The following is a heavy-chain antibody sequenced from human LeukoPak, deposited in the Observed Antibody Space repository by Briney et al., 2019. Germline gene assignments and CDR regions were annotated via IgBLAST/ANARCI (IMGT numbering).Heavy chain of an antibody. V-gene: IGHV3-48*03. CDR2: ISSSCSTI. CDR3: ARDPYSGMYSAYYYYYMDA. J-gene: IGHJ6*03. Sequence: GGSLRLSCAASGFTFSSYEMNWVRQAPGKGLEWVSYISSSCSTIFYEDSVKGRFTISRDNAKNSLYLQMNSLRGEDTAVYYCARDPYSGMYSAYYYYYMDAWGKGTTVTVSS. CDR1: GFTFSSYE. D-gene: IGHD1-26*01.